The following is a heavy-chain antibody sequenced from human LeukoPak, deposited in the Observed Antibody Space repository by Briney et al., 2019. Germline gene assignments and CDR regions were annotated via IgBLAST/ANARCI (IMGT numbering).Heavy chain of an antibody. V-gene: IGHV3-23*01. CDR2: IRDSGSST. Sequence: GGALRLSCAASGFTFSSYAMSWVRQAPGKGLEWVSAIRDSGSSTHYADSVKGRFSISRDNSKNTLYLQMNSLRAEDTALYYCAKKVVVGATSPYSDFQDWGQGTLVTVSS. CDR3: AKKVVVGATSPYSDFQD. CDR1: GFTFSSYA. J-gene: IGHJ1*01. D-gene: IGHD1-26*01.